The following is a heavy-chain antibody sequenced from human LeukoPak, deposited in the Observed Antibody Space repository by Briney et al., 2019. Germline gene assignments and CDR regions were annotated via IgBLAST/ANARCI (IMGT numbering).Heavy chain of an antibody. J-gene: IGHJ3*02. CDR1: GGSISSSSNH. D-gene: IGHD5-12*01. Sequence: SETLSLTCTVSGGSISSSSNHWDWVRQPPGKGLEWIASFYYSGSTYYNPSLKSRVTISVDASKNHFSLKLSSVTAADTAVYYCAKHSRSGDSGYGNAFDIWGQGTMVTVSS. V-gene: IGHV4-39*01. CDR2: FYYSGST. CDR3: AKHSRSGDSGYGNAFDI.